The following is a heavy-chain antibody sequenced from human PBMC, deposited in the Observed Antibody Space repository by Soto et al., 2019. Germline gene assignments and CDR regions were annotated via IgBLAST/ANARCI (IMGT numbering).Heavy chain of an antibody. V-gene: IGHV4-34*01. D-gene: IGHD3-10*01. Sequence: SETLSLTCAVYGGSFSGYYWSWIRQPPGKGLEWIGEINHSGSTNYNPSLKSRVTISVDTSKNQFSLKLSSVTAADTAVYYCARRYYYGSGSLRPYYYYGMDVWGQGATVTVSS. CDR2: INHSGST. J-gene: IGHJ6*02. CDR1: GGSFSGYY. CDR3: ARRYYYGSGSLRPYYYYGMDV.